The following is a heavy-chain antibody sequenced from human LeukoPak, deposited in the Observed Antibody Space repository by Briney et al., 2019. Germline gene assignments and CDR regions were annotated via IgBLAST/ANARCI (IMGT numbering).Heavy chain of an antibody. Sequence: GGSLRLSCAASGFTFSTYATSWVRQAPGKGLEWVSAISSSGGSTYYADSVKGRFTISRDNSKNTLYLQINSLRAEDTAVYYCAKAAAWDFDYWGQGTLVTVSS. CDR3: AKAAAWDFDY. CDR2: ISSSGGST. J-gene: IGHJ4*02. D-gene: IGHD2-2*01. CDR1: GFTFSTYA. V-gene: IGHV3-23*01.